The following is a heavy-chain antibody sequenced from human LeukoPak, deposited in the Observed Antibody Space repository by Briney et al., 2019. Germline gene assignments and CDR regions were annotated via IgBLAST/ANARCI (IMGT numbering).Heavy chain of an antibody. CDR1: GFTFRDYY. CDR3: ARYSSSWYIYYYYYMDV. D-gene: IGHD6-13*01. V-gene: IGHV3-11*04. J-gene: IGHJ6*03. Sequence: GGSLRLSCAASGFTFRDYYMSWIRQAPGKGLEWVSYISSSGSTIYYADSVKGRFTISRDNAKNSLYLPMNSLRAEDTAVYYCARYSSSWYIYYYYYMDVWGKGTTVTVSS. CDR2: ISSSGSTI.